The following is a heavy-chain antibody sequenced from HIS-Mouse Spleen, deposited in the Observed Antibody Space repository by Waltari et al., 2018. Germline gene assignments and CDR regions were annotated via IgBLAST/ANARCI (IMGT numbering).Heavy chain of an antibody. V-gene: IGHV3-30*01. CDR1: GFTFSSYA. Sequence: QVQLVESGGGVVQPGRSLRLSCAASGFTFSSYAMHWVRQAPGKGCGWWAGISYNGRMKEYADSVKGRFTISRDNSKNTLYLQMNSLRAEDTAVYYCARESRIQLWSYYFDYWGQGTLVTVSS. CDR2: ISYNGRMK. D-gene: IGHD5-18*01. J-gene: IGHJ4*02. CDR3: ARESRIQLWSYYFDY.